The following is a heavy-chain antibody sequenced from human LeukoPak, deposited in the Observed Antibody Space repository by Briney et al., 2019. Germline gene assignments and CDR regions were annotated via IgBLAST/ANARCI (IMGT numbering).Heavy chain of an antibody. V-gene: IGHV4-34*01. J-gene: IGHJ4*02. CDR1: GGSFSGYY. Sequence: SETLSLTCAVYGGSFSGYYWSWIRQPPGKGLEWIGEINHRGSTNYNPSLKSRVTISVDTSKNQFSLKLSSVTAAGTAVYYCARHSVTTSGWGQGTLVTVSS. CDR3: ARHSVTTSG. CDR2: INHRGST. D-gene: IGHD4-17*01.